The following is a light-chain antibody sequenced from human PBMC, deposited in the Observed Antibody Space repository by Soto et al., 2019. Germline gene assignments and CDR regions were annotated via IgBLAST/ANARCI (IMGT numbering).Light chain of an antibody. CDR3: QQSLGNPRT. CDR2: LAS. CDR1: QTINNF. J-gene: IGKJ4*01. Sequence: DIPMTQSPSSLSASVGDSVTITCRASQTINNFLNWYQQKPGKAPKLLIFLASSLESGVPSRFGGSGSGSDFTLSISSLQPEDSATYYCQQSLGNPRTFGGGTKVEIQ. V-gene: IGKV1-39*01.